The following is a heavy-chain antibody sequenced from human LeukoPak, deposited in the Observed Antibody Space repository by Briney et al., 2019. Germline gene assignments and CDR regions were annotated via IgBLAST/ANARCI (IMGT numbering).Heavy chain of an antibody. CDR1: GGSISAYY. D-gene: IGHD3-22*01. V-gene: IGHV4-4*07. Sequence: SETLSLTCTVSGGSISAYYWSWIRQPAGKGLEWIGRIYRSGSTNYNPSLRSRVTMSVDTFKNQFSLRLKSVTAADTAVYYCARDRSYDSSGYYNFDYWGQGTLVTVSS. CDR2: IYRSGST. J-gene: IGHJ4*02. CDR3: ARDRSYDSSGYYNFDY.